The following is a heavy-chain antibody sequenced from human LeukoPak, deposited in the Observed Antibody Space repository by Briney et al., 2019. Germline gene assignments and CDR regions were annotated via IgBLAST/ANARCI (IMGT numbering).Heavy chain of an antibody. Sequence: PSETLSLTCTVSGGSISTSSYYWGWIRQPPGKGLDWIGSIYYSGITYYNPSVESRVTISVATSKNQFSLKLSSVTAADTAVYYCAALYRYTWNGNGVEAFVIWGQGTMVTVSS. CDR3: AALYRYTWNGNGVEAFVI. CDR2: IYYSGIT. CDR1: GGSISTSSYY. V-gene: IGHV4-39*01. D-gene: IGHD1-20*01. J-gene: IGHJ3*02.